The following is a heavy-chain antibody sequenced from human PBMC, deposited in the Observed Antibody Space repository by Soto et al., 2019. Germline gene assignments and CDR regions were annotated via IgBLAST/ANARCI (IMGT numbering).Heavy chain of an antibody. CDR1: GGSFSGYY. Sequence: SETLSLTCAVYGGSFSGYYWSWIRQPPGKGLEWIGEINHSGSTNYNPSLKSRVTISVDTSKNQFSLKLSSVTAADTAVYYCARGRGIAVAGHSKNYYYYYYMDVWGKGTTVT. J-gene: IGHJ6*03. V-gene: IGHV4-34*01. CDR2: INHSGST. D-gene: IGHD6-19*01. CDR3: ARGRGIAVAGHSKNYYYYYYMDV.